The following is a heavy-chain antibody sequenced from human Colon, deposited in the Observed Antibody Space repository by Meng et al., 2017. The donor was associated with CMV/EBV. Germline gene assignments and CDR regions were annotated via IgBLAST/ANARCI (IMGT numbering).Heavy chain of an antibody. V-gene: IGHV4-39*07. Sequence: SETLSLTCTVSGGSISSTNYYWGWIRQPPGKGLEWIGSLYYTGITDYNPSLTSRVTISVDTSTNQFSLKLSSVTAADTAVYYCAKEGADNWFDPWGPGTLVTVSS. CDR2: LYYTGIT. CDR3: AKEGADNWFDP. CDR1: GGSISSTNYY. J-gene: IGHJ5*02. D-gene: IGHD4/OR15-4a*01.